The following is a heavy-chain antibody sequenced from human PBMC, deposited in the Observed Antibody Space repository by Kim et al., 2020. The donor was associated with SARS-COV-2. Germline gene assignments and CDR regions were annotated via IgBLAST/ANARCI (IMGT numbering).Heavy chain of an antibody. J-gene: IGHJ4*02. CDR3: ARAEGRGSWRQFDH. V-gene: IGHV4-59*01. CDR1: SDSMSSYY. Sequence: SETLSLTCVVSSDSMSSYYWSWIRQLPRRGLEWIGYIYYSGNTDYNPSLKSRVSISWYTSKGHFSLDLTSLTEADTAVYYCARAEGRGSWRQFDHWGQG. D-gene: IGHD6-19*01. CDR2: IYYSGNT.